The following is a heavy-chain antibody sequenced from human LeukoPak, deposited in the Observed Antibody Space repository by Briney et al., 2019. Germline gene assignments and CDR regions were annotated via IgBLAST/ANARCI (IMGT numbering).Heavy chain of an antibody. CDR1: GGTFSSYA. CDR2: IIPIFGTA. J-gene: IGHJ6*04. CDR3: ARGGDCSSTSCYRYYYYYGMGV. V-gene: IGHV1-69*01. Sequence: GASVKVSCKASGGTFSSYAISWVRQAPGQELEWMGGIIPIFGTANYAQKFQGRVTITADESTSTAYMELSSLRSEDTAVYYCARGGDCSSTSCYRYYYYYGMGVWGKGTTVTVSS. D-gene: IGHD2-2*01.